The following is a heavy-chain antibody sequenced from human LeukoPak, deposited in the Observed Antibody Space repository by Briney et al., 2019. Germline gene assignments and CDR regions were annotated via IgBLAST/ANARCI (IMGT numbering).Heavy chain of an antibody. CDR2: ISGDGGST. CDR3: AKDTPYSSSGDDAFDI. CDR1: GFTFDDYA. V-gene: IGHV3-43*02. D-gene: IGHD6-6*01. Sequence: EGSLRLSCAASGFTFDDYAMHWVRQAPGKGLEWVSLISGDGGSTYYADSVKGRFTISRDNSKNSLYLQMNSLRTEDTALYYCAKDTPYSSSGDDAFDIWGQGTMVTVSS. J-gene: IGHJ3*02.